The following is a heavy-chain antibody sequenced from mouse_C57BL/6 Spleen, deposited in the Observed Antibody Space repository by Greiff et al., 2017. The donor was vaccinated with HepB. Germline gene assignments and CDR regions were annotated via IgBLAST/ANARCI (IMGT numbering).Heavy chain of an antibody. Sequence: QVQLKQSGPELVKPGASVKISCKASGYAFSSSWMNWVKQRPGKGLEWIGRIYPGDGDTNYNGKFKGKATLTADKSSSTAYMQLSSLTSEDSAVYFCARGRITSVVAHFDYWGQGTTLTVSS. CDR3: ARGRITSVVAHFDY. D-gene: IGHD1-1*01. V-gene: IGHV1-82*01. J-gene: IGHJ2*01. CDR1: GYAFSSSW. CDR2: IYPGDGDT.